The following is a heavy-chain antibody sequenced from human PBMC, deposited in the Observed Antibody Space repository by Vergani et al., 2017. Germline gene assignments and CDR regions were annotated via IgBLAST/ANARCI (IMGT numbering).Heavy chain of an antibody. D-gene: IGHD6-19*01. Sequence: QLQLQESGPGLVKPSETLSLTCTVSGGSISSSSYYWGWIRQPPGKGLEWIGSIYYSGSTYYNPSRKSRVTISVDTSKNQFSLKLSSVTAADTAVYYCARYCIAVAGIYYGMDVWGQGTTVTVSS. CDR1: GGSISSSSYY. J-gene: IGHJ6*02. CDR3: ARYCIAVAGIYYGMDV. CDR2: IYYSGST. V-gene: IGHV4-39*07.